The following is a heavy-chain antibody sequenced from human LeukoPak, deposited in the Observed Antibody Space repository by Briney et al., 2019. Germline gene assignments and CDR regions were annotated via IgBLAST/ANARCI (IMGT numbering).Heavy chain of an antibody. J-gene: IGHJ5*02. D-gene: IGHD2-15*01. Sequence: ASVKVSCKASGYTFTGYYMHWVRQAPGQGLEWMGWINPNSGGTNYAQKFQGRVTMIRDTSISTAYMELSRLRSDDTAVYYCARDYCSGGSCLFDPWGQGTLVTVSS. CDR2: INPNSGGT. V-gene: IGHV1-2*02. CDR1: GYTFTGYY. CDR3: ARDYCSGGSCLFDP.